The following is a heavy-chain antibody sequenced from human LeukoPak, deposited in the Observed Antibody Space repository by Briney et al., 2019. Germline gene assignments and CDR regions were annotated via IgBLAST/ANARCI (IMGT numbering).Heavy chain of an antibody. CDR1: GFTFSNAW. V-gene: IGHV3-15*01. CDR2: IKSKTDGGTT. J-gene: IGHJ4*02. D-gene: IGHD4-17*01. CDR3: TTDSDDYGDMYYFDY. Sequence: GGSLRLSCAASGFTFSNAWMSWVRQAPGKGLEWVGRIKSKTDGGTTDYAAPVKGRFTISRDDSKNTLYLQTNSLKTEDTAVYYCTTDSDDYGDMYYFDYWGQGTLVTVSS.